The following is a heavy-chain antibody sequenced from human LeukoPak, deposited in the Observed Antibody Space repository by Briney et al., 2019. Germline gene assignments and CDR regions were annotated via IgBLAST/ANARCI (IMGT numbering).Heavy chain of an antibody. J-gene: IGHJ6*03. Sequence: SETLSLTCTASGYSISSGYYWGWIRQPPGKVLEWIGSIYHSGSTYYNPSLKSRVTISVDTSKNQFSLKLSSVTAADTAVYYCARTTMVRGTYYMDVWGKGTTVTISS. V-gene: IGHV4-38-2*02. CDR3: ARTTMVRGTYYMDV. CDR2: IYHSGST. CDR1: GYSISSGYY. D-gene: IGHD3-10*01.